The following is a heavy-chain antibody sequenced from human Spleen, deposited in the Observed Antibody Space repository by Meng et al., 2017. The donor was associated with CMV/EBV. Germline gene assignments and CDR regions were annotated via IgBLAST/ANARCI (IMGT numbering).Heavy chain of an antibody. Sequence: SETLSLTCTVSGGSISTDTYYWSWIRQHPGKGLEWIGYIYYRGSTYYNPSLKSRVTILGDTSKNQFSLKLSSVTAADTAVYYCARAVRRITVFGVAIGECDWFDPWGQGTLVTVSS. CDR2: IYYRGST. V-gene: IGHV4-31*03. D-gene: IGHD3-3*01. CDR1: GGSISTDTYY. CDR3: ARAVRRITVFGVAIGECDWFDP. J-gene: IGHJ5*02.